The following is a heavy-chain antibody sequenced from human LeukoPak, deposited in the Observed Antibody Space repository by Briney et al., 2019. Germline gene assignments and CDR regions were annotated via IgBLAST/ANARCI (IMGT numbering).Heavy chain of an antibody. CDR3: AREVGSSGWYDI. V-gene: IGHV1-69*13. J-gene: IGHJ3*02. D-gene: IGHD6-19*01. CDR2: IIPIFGTA. CDR1: GGTFSSYA. Sequence: ASVKVSCKASGGTFSSYAISWVRQAPGQGLEWMGGIIPIFGTANYAQKFQGRVTITADESASTAYMELSSLRSEDTAVYYCAREVGSSGWYDIWGQGTMVTVSS.